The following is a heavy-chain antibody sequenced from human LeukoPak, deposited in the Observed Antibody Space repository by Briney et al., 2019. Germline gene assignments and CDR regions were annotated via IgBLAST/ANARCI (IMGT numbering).Heavy chain of an antibody. V-gene: IGHV3-21*01. J-gene: IGHJ3*02. CDR2: ISSSSSYI. CDR3: ARDTRLGELSLYRAFDI. Sequence: GGSLRLSCAASGFTVSSNYMSWVRQAPGRGLEWVSSISSSSSYIYYADSVRGRFTISRDNARNSLYLQMNSLRAEDTAVYYCARDTRLGELSLYRAFDIWGQGTMVTVSS. D-gene: IGHD3-16*02. CDR1: GFTVSSNY.